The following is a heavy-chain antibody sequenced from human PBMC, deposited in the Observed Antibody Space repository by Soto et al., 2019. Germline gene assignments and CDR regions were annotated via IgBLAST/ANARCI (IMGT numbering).Heavy chain of an antibody. CDR3: ARGRLRDYGDYTIFSRLNWFDP. D-gene: IGHD4-17*01. J-gene: IGHJ5*02. V-gene: IGHV1-18*01. Sequence: ASVKVSCKASGYTFTSYGISWVRQAPGQGLEWMGWISAYNGNTNYAQKLQGRVTMTTDTSTSTAYMELRSLRSDDTAVYYCARGRLRDYGDYTIFSRLNWFDPWGQGTLVTVSS. CDR1: GYTFTSYG. CDR2: ISAYNGNT.